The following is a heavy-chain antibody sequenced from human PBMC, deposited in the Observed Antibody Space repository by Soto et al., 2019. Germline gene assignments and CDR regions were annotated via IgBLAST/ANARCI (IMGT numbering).Heavy chain of an antibody. CDR2: INAGNGNT. Sequence: QVQLVQSGAEEKKPGASVKVSCKASGYTFTSYAMHWVRQAPGQRLEWMGWINAGNGNTKYSQKFQGRVTITRDTSGSTAYRERSSLGSEETAVYYCARGSGWYPPFAYWGQGPRSPSPQ. V-gene: IGHV1-3*05. CDR1: GYTFTSYA. CDR3: ARGSGWYPPFAY. J-gene: IGHJ4*02. D-gene: IGHD6-19*01.